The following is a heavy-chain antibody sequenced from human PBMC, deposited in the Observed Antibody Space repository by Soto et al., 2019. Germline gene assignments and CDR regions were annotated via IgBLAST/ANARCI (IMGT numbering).Heavy chain of an antibody. CDR1: GDSISTSSYY. J-gene: IGHJ4*02. V-gene: IGHV4-39*02. D-gene: IGHD1-1*01. CDR2: IYYSGAT. Sequence: SETLSLTCDVSGDSISTSSYYWGWIRQPPGKGLEWIASIYYSGATYYNPSLQSRVTISVDTSNNRFSLTLSSLTAADTAVYFCASHPLNWSDADSWGQGVLVTVSS. CDR3: ASHPLNWSDADS.